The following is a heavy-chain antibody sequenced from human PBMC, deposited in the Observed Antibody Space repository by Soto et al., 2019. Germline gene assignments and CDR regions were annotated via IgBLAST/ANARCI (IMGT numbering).Heavy chain of an antibody. CDR2: SHYSGNT. CDR3: ARFPGITTVRRAY. CDR1: GGSISSPSYY. J-gene: IGHJ4*02. V-gene: IGHV4-39*01. Sequence: QLQLQESGPGLVKPSENLSLTCSVSGGSISSPSYYWGWIRQPPGKGLEWIGSSHYSGNTYYHPSLTSRVNLAADTSRNQFSLNESSVTAPATAVYFCARFPGITTVRRAYWGQGTLVTVSS. D-gene: IGHD1-26*01.